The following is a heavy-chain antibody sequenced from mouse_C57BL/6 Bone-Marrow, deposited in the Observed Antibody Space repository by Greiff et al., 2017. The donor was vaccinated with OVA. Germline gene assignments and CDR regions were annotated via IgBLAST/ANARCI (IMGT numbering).Heavy chain of an antibody. V-gene: IGHV1-55*01. CDR3: ASEGYGSSPRYFDD. Sequence: QVQLQQPGAELVKPGASVKMSCKASGYTFTSYWITWVKQRPGQGLEWIGDIYPGSGSTNYNEKFKSKATLTVDTSSSTAYMQLSSLTSEDSAVYYCASEGYGSSPRYFDDWGTGTTVTVSS. CDR2: IYPGSGST. D-gene: IGHD1-1*01. J-gene: IGHJ1*03. CDR1: GYTFTSYW.